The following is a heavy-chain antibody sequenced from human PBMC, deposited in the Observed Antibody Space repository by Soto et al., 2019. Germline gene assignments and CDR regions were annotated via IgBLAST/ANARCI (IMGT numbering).Heavy chain of an antibody. CDR2: ISGSGVST. V-gene: IGHV3-23*01. CDR1: GFTFKDYA. J-gene: IGHJ6*02. Sequence: GALRLSCVASGFTFKDYAMSWVRQAPGGGLEWVAGISGSGVSTYYAGSVKGRFTISRDNSKTTVYLQMNNLRADDTAVYYCARDRTFNYFYGMDVWGQGTTVTVSS. CDR3: ARDRTFNYFYGMDV.